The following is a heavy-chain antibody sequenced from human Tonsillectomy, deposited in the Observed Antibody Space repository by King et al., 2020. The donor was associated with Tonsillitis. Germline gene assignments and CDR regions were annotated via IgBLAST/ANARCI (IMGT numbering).Heavy chain of an antibody. V-gene: IGHV2-5*02. J-gene: IGHJ3*02. D-gene: IGHD3-10*01. Sequence: TLKESGPTLVKPTQTLTLTCTFSGFSLSTSGVGVGWIRQPPGQALEWLALIYWDDDKRYSPSLKSRLTITKDTSKNQVVLTMTNMDPVDTATYYCAHSMVRGVVTKDAFDIWGQGKMVTVSS. CDR3: AHSMVRGVVTKDAFDI. CDR2: IYWDDDK. CDR1: GFSLSTSGVG.